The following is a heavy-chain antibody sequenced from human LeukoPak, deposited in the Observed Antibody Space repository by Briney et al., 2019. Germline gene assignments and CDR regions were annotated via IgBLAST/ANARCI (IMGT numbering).Heavy chain of an antibody. CDR2: MNPNSGNT. V-gene: IGHV1-8*03. CDR3: ARGIGSGSGGENWFDP. Sequence: ASAKVSCKASGYTFTSYDINWVRQATGQGLEWMGWMNPNSGNTGYAQKFQGRVTITRNTSISTAYMELSSLRSEDTAVYYCARGIGSGSGGENWFDPWGQGTLVAVSS. J-gene: IGHJ5*02. CDR1: GYTFTSYD. D-gene: IGHD3-10*01.